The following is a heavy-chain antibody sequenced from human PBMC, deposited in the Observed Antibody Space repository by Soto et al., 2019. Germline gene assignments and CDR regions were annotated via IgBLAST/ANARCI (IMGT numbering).Heavy chain of an antibody. CDR2: IVYGGGST. CDR1: GFTFSSCA. J-gene: IGHJ6*01. D-gene: IGHD1-26*01. Sequence: PGGSLRLSCAASGFTFSSCARGWVRQSPWKGLEWVSDIVYGGGSTYYGDCVKGRFTMSRDNSKSTLYLQMNSLRAEHTAVYYCGKGRSYYYYYGVYVWGQGTTVTVSS. CDR3: GKGRSYYYYYGVYV. V-gene: IGHV3-23*01.